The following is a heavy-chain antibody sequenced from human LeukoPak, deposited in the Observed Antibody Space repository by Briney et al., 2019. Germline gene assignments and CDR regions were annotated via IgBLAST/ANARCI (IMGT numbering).Heavy chain of an antibody. J-gene: IGHJ4*02. Sequence: SETLSLTCSVSGGSVSSGISYWSWIRQPRGEGLEWIAYISDSIGADYKPSLRGRVTISLDTSKNQFSLSLTSVTAADTAVYYCVRVPAAGTGPDYWGQGTLVTVSS. CDR3: VRVPAAGTGPDY. D-gene: IGHD6-13*01. CDR2: ISDSIGA. CDR1: GGSVSSGISY. V-gene: IGHV4-61*01.